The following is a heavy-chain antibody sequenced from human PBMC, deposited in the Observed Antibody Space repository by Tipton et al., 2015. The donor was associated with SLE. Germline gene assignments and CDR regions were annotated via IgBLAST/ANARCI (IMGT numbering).Heavy chain of an antibody. Sequence: SLRLSCSTSGFSFTTYAMNWVRQAPGKGLEWVSAISGSGGSTYYADSVKGRFTISRDNAKNTLFLQMNSLRAEDSAVYYCASGYRTDSWGQGTLVTVSS. J-gene: IGHJ4*02. CDR1: GFSFTTYA. V-gene: IGHV3-23*01. D-gene: IGHD3-22*01. CDR2: ISGSGGST. CDR3: ASGYRTDS.